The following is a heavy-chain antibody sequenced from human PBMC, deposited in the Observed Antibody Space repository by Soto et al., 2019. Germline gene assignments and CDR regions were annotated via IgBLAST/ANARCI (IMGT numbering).Heavy chain of an antibody. J-gene: IGHJ4*02. V-gene: IGHV4-34*01. CDR3: AMVSRSSWPY. CDR1: GGSFSGYY. Sequence: KTSETLSLTCAVYGGSFSGYYWSWIRQPPGKGLEWIGEINHSGSTNYNPSLKSRVTISVDTSKNQFSLKLSSVTAADTAVYYCAMVSRSSWPYWGQGTLVTVSS. CDR2: INHSGST. D-gene: IGHD6-13*01.